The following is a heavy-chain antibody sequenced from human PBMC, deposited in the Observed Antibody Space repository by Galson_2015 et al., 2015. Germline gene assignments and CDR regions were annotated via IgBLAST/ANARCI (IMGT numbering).Heavy chain of an antibody. J-gene: IGHJ5*02. Sequence: SLRLSCAASGFTFRSYWMHWVRQAPGKGLVWVSRINSDGSSTSYADSVKGRFTISRDNAKNTLYLQMNSLRAEDTAVYYCARDRAFWSGYFWFDPWGQGTLVTVSS. CDR1: GFTFRSYW. CDR2: INSDGSST. V-gene: IGHV3-74*01. D-gene: IGHD3-3*01. CDR3: ARDRAFWSGYFWFDP.